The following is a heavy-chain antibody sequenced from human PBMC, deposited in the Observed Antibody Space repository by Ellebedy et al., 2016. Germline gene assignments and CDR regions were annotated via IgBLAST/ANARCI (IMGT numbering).Heavy chain of an antibody. CDR2: IIPIFGTA. D-gene: IGHD2-21*02. CDR1: GGTFSSYA. Sequence: ASVKVSCKASGGTFSSYAISWVRQAPGQGLEWMGGIIPIFGTANYAQKFQGRVTITADESTSTAYMELSSLRSEETAVDYWGGGGYCGGDCSAAFDYWGQGTLVTVSS. CDR3: GGGGYCGGDCSAAFDY. V-gene: IGHV1-69*13. J-gene: IGHJ4*02.